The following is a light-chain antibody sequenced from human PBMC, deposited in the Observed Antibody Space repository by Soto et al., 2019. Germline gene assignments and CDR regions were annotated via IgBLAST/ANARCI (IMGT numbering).Light chain of an antibody. CDR1: SSDVGGYNY. V-gene: IGLV2-14*01. CDR3: SSYTRNNNSPL. J-gene: IGLJ2*01. Sequence: QSVLTQPASVSGSPGQSITISCTGTSSDVGGYNYVSWYQQHPGKAPKLMIYDVSSRPSGVSNRFSGSKSGNTASLTISGLQAEDEADYYCSSYTRNNNSPLFGGGTKLTVL. CDR2: DVS.